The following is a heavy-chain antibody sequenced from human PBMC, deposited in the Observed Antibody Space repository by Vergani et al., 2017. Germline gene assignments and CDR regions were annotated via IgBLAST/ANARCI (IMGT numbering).Heavy chain of an antibody. D-gene: IGHD6-13*01. CDR3: ARGPHSSWYGPRWAPGGHYGMDV. V-gene: IGHV4-34*01. J-gene: IGHJ6*02. CDR1: GGSFSGYY. Sequence: QVQLPQWGAGLLKPSETLSLTCAVYGGSFSGYYWSWIRQPPGKGLEWIGEINHSGSTNYNPSLKSRVTISVDTSKNQFSLKLSSVTAADTAVYYCARGPHSSWYGPRWAPGGHYGMDVWGQGTTVTVSS. CDR2: INHSGST.